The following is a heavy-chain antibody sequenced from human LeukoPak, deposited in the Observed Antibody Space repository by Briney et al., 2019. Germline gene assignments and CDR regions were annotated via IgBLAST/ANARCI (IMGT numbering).Heavy chain of an antibody. D-gene: IGHD1-7*01. J-gene: IGHJ2*01. CDR3: TRLGGNYFNWYFDF. V-gene: IGHV3-23*01. CDR2: MSGSGSST. Sequence: GGSLRLSCAASEITLSNYAMAWVRQAPGIGLEWVSLMSGSGSSTYYADSVKGRFTISRDNYRNTLYLQMNSLRAEDTALYYCTRLGGNYFNWYFDFWGRGTLVTVSS. CDR1: EITLSNYA.